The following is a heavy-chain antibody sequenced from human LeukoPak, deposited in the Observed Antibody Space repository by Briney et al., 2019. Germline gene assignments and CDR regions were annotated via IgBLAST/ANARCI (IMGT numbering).Heavy chain of an antibody. J-gene: IGHJ4*02. Sequence: GGSLRLSCVVSGINFADYAMHWVRQPPGKGLEWVSLISADGGSTFSADSVKGRFSISRDNSKNSLYLQMNSLRSEDTAMYYCAKESEKFDYWGQGTLVAVSS. CDR2: ISADGGST. CDR3: AKESEKFDY. V-gene: IGHV3-43*02. CDR1: GINFADYA.